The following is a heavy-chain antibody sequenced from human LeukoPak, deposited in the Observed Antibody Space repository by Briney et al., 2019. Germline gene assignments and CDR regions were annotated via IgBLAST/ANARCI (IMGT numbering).Heavy chain of an antibody. Sequence: PGGSLRLSCAASGFTFSSYAMSWVRQAPGKGLEWVSAISGSGGSTYYADSVKGRFTIFRDNSKNTLYLQMNSLRAEDTAVYYCAKVWVVHGSGPVEDYWGQGTLVTVSS. V-gene: IGHV3-23*01. D-gene: IGHD2-15*01. CDR2: ISGSGGST. CDR3: AKVWVVHGSGPVEDY. J-gene: IGHJ4*02. CDR1: GFTFSSYA.